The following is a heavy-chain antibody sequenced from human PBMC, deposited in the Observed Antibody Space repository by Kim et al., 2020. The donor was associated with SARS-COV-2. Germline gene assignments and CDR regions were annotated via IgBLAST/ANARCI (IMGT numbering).Heavy chain of an antibody. D-gene: IGHD2-2*01. Sequence: SYTNTRPSFQGHVTISADKSISTAYLQWSSLKASDTAMYYCARLPGFDPWGQGTLVTVSS. V-gene: IGHV5-10-1*01. J-gene: IGHJ5*02. CDR2: SYT. CDR3: ARLPGFDP.